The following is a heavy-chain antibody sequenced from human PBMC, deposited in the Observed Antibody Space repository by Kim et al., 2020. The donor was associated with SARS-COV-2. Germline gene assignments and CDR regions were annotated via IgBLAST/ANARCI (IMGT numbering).Heavy chain of an antibody. J-gene: IGHJ4*02. V-gene: IGHV3-74*03. CDR1: GFTFSRFW. CDR3: ARDNLVSGSNPPPLDY. D-gene: IGHD1-26*01. Sequence: GGSLRLSCGGSGFTFSRFWMHWVRQAPGKGLVWVSGINSDEKNTTYADSVRGRFTIPRDNAKNMVYLQMNSLRVDDTAVYYGARDNLVSGSNPPPLDYWGQGALVTVSS. CDR2: INSDEKNT.